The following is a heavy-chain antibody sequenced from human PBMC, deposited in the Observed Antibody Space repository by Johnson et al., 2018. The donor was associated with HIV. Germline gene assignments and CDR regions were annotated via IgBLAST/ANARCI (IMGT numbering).Heavy chain of an antibody. CDR2: INWNGGST. Sequence: VQLVESGGGVVRPGGSLRLSCAASGFTFDDYGMSWVRQAPGKGLEWVSSINWNGGSTGYADSVKGRFTISRDNAKNSLYLQMNSLRAEDTAVYYCAKSTRGNWGSCFDIWGQGTMVTVSS. D-gene: IGHD7-27*01. J-gene: IGHJ3*02. V-gene: IGHV3-20*04. CDR1: GFTFDDYG. CDR3: AKSTRGNWGSCFDI.